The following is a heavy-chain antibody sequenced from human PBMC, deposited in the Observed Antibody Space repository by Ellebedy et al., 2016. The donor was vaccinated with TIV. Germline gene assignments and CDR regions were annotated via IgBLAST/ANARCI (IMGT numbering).Heavy chain of an antibody. CDR3: ARGITKFFFGLNV. D-gene: IGHD1-14*01. V-gene: IGHV3-66*01. CDR2: MYSGGGA. J-gene: IGHJ6*02. Sequence: GESLKISCAASGFSVSSNYMTWVRQAPGKGLEWVSVMYSGGGAYYADSVKGRFTVFRDNSKNTLYLQMNSLRDEDTAVYFCARGITKFFFGLNVWGQGTTVIVSS. CDR1: GFSVSSNY.